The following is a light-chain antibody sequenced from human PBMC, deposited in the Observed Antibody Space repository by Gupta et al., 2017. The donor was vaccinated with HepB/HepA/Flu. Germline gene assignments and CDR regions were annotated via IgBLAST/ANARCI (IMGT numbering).Light chain of an antibody. CDR1: QSVSSY. CDR3: QQRSNWPPGLT. J-gene: IGKJ4*01. Sequence: EIVLTQSPATLSLSPGERATLSCRTSQSVSSYLAWYQQKPGQAPRLLSYDASNSATGIPARFSGSGSGTDFTLTISSRGPEDFAVYYCQQRSNWPPGLTFGGGTKVEIK. V-gene: IGKV3-11*01. CDR2: DAS.